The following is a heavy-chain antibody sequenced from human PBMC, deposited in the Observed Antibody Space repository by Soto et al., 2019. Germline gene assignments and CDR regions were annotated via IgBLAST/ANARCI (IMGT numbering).Heavy chain of an antibody. V-gene: IGHV3-23*01. CDR1: GFTFSTNA. J-gene: IGHJ5*02. D-gene: IGHD2-15*01. Sequence: EVQLLESGGGLVQPGGSLRLSCVASGFTFSTNAMSWVRQAPGKGLGWVSTTGGGGNTYYADSVKGRFTISRDNSKNTLYLLMNSLRAEDTALYYCAKDPNPAYCSGGICSSSWGQGTLVTVSS. CDR3: AKDPNPAYCSGGICSSS. CDR2: TGGGGNT.